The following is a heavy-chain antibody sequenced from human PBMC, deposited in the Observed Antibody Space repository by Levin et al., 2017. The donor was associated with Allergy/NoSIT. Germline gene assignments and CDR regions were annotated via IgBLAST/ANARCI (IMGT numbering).Heavy chain of an antibody. Sequence: SCVASGFTFSSQSMNWVRQTPEKGLEWVSYISSGSTIIYYADSVKGRFTISRDDAKNSLYLQMNSLRVGDTAVYYCARNLPAADYWGQGTLVTVSS. CDR1: GFTFSSQS. D-gene: IGHD2-2*01. CDR3: ARNLPAADY. J-gene: IGHJ4*02. CDR2: ISSGSTII. V-gene: IGHV3-48*01.